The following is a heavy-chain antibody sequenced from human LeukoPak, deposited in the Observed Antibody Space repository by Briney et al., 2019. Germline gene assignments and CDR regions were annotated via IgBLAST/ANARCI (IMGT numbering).Heavy chain of an antibody. V-gene: IGHV1-69*13. CDR3: GVFSSSWYRSIADY. CDR1: GGTFSSYA. Sequence: ASVKVSCKASGGTFSSYAISWVRQAPGQGLEWMGGIIPIFGTANYAQKFQGRVTITADESTSTAYMELSSLRSEDTAVYYCGVFSSSWYRSIADYWGQGTLVTVSS. J-gene: IGHJ4*02. CDR2: IIPIFGTA. D-gene: IGHD6-13*01.